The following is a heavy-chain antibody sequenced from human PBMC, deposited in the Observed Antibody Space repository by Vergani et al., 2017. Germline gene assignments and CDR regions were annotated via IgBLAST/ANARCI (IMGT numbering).Heavy chain of an antibody. D-gene: IGHD3-22*01. CDR3: ARGYYYDSSGLLNLYYFDY. CDR2: INHSGST. Sequence: QVQLQQWGAGLLKPSETLSLTCAVYGGSLSGYYWSWIRQPPGKGLEWIGEINHSGSTNYNPSLKSRVTISVDTSKNQFSLKLSSVTAADTAVYYCARGYYYDSSGLLNLYYFDYWGQGTLVTVSS. V-gene: IGHV4-34*01. CDR1: GGSLSGYY. J-gene: IGHJ4*02.